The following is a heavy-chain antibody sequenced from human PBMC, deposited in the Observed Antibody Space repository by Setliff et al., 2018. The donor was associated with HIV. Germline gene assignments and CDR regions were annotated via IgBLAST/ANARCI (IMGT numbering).Heavy chain of an antibody. CDR3: ARPLPHLGAFDI. CDR2: IYDSGST. CDR1: GGSISSGGYY. Sequence: PSETLSLTCTVSGGSISSGGYYWSWIRQHPGKGLVWIGYIYDSGSTYYNPSLKSRLTISVDTSKNQFSLKLSSVTAADTAVYYCARPLPHLGAFDIWGQGTMVTVSS. V-gene: IGHV4-31*03. J-gene: IGHJ3*02.